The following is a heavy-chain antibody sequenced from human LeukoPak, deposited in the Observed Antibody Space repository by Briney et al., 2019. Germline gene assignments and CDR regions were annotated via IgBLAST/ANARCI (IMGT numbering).Heavy chain of an antibody. J-gene: IGHJ3*02. Sequence: PGGSLRLSCSASGFSFSSYAMHWVRQAPGKGLDYVSSISSNGGSTYYADSVKGRFNISRDNSKNTLYFQMSSLRPEDTAVYYCAKVAVAVPDAFDIWGQGTMVTVSS. CDR1: GFSFSSYA. CDR2: ISSNGGST. D-gene: IGHD6-19*01. V-gene: IGHV3-64*05. CDR3: AKVAVAVPDAFDI.